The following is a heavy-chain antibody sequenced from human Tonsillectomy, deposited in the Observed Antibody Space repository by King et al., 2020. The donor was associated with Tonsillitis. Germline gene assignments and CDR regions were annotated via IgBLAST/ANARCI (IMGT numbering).Heavy chain of an antibody. J-gene: IGHJ1*01. V-gene: IGHV3-48*01. CDR3: ARGVPAAMSDFQH. Sequence: VQLVESGGGLVQPGGSLRLSCAASGFTFSNYSMNWVRQAPGKGLEWVSYISSSSSAIYYADSVKGRFTISRDNVKNSLYLQMNSLRAEDTAVYYCARGVPAAMSDFQHWGQGTLVTVSS. CDR2: ISSSSSAI. D-gene: IGHD2-2*01. CDR1: GFTFSNYS.